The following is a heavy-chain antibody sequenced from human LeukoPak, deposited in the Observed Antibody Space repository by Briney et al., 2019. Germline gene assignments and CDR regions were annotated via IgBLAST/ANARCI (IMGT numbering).Heavy chain of an antibody. Sequence: ASVKVSCKASGYTFTSYAMNWVRQAPGQGLEWMGWINTNTGNPTYAQGFTGRFVFSLDTSVSTAYLQISSLKAEDTAVYYCASSLITMIVVAPPEGMDVWGQGTTVTVSS. D-gene: IGHD3-22*01. CDR2: INTNTGNP. CDR1: GYTFTSYA. J-gene: IGHJ6*02. CDR3: ASSLITMIVVAPPEGMDV. V-gene: IGHV7-4-1*02.